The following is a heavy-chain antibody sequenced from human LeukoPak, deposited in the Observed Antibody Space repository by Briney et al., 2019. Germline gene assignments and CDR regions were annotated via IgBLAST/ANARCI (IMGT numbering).Heavy chain of an antibody. CDR1: GYTFSDYY. D-gene: IGHD2-15*01. Sequence: ASVKVSCKASGYTFSDYYIHWVRQAPGQGPEWMGRINPKIGATKYTRKFQGRVTMTRDTSISTAYMELSRLKADDTAVYYCARYDGWGGGSCNDAFDIWGQGTMATVSS. V-gene: IGHV1-2*06. CDR2: INPKIGAT. CDR3: ARYDGWGGGSCNDAFDI. J-gene: IGHJ3*02.